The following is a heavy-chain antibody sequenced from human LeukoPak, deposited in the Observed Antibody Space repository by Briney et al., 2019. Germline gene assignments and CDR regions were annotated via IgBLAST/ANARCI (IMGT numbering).Heavy chain of an antibody. V-gene: IGHV4-4*07. CDR1: GGSISSYY. CDR3: ARAYCSSTSSKSSGLCYYYYGMDV. Sequence: KTSETLSLTCTVSGGSISSYYWSWIRQPAGKGLEWIGRIYTSGSTNYNPSLKSRVTMSVDTSKNQFSLKLSSVTAADTAVYYCARAYCSSTSSKSSGLCYYYYGMDVWGQGTTATVSS. D-gene: IGHD2-2*01. CDR2: IYTSGST. J-gene: IGHJ6*02.